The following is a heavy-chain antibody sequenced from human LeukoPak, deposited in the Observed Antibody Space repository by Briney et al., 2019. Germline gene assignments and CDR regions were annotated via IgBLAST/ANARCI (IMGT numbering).Heavy chain of an antibody. CDR3: AREGAFDI. CDR1: GYTFTSYD. Sequence: ASVKVSCKASGYTFTSYDINWVRQATGQGLEWMGWMNPNSGNTNYAQKLQGRVTMTTDTSTSTAYMELRSLRSDDTAVYYCAREGAFDIWGQGTRVTVSS. V-gene: IGHV1-18*01. CDR2: MNPNSGNT. J-gene: IGHJ3*02.